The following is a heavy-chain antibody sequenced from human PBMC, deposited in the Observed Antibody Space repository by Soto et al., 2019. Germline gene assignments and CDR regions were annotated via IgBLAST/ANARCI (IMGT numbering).Heavy chain of an antibody. D-gene: IGHD3-22*01. CDR3: ARVLGYYDSSGYYYGDGFDP. V-gene: IGHV1-69*01. J-gene: IGHJ5*02. CDR1: GGTFSSYA. CDR2: IIPIFGTA. Sequence: QVQLVQSGAEVKKPGSSVKLSCKASGGTFSSYAISWVRQAPGQGLEWMGGIIPIFGTANYAQKFQGRVTITADESTSTAYMELSSLRSEDTAVYYCARVLGYYDSSGYYYGDGFDPWGQGTLVTVSS.